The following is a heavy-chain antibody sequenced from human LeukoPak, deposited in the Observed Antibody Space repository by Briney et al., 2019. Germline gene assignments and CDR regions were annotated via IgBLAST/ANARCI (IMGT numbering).Heavy chain of an antibody. CDR2: INPNSGGT. CDR1: GYTVTGYY. J-gene: IGHJ6*02. V-gene: IGHV1-2*04. D-gene: IGHD3-16*01. Sequence: ASVNVSCKASGYTVTGYYIHWVRQAPGQGLEWMGWINPNSGGTNYAQKVQGWVTMTRDTSISTAYIELSRLRSDDTAVYYCARGGPTHLGVPRPDYYYYGMDVWGQGTTVTVSS. CDR3: ARGGPTHLGVPRPDYYYYGMDV.